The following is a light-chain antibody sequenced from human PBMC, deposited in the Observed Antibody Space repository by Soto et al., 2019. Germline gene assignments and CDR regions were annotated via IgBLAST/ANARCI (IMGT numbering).Light chain of an antibody. V-gene: IGLV2-18*02. CDR3: TSYTGSSSYV. J-gene: IGLJ1*01. Sequence: QSVLTQPPSVSGSPGQSVAISCTGTSSDVGSYNRVSWYQQPPGAAPKLMIYEVSNRPSGVPDRFSGSKSGNTASLTISGLQAEDESDYYCTSYTGSSSYVFGTGT. CDR1: SSDVGSYNR. CDR2: EVS.